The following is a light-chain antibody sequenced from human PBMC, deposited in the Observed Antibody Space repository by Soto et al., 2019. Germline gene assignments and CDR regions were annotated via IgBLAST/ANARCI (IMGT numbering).Light chain of an antibody. CDR3: SSYTSSSISYV. J-gene: IGLJ1*01. CDR1: SSDVGGYKY. Sequence: QSALTQPASVSGSPGQSITISCTGTSSDVGGYKYVSWYQQHPGKAPKLMIYEVSNRPSGVSNRFSGSKSGNTASLTISGLQAEDEADYYCSSYTSSSISYVFGTGTKLTVL. CDR2: EVS. V-gene: IGLV2-14*01.